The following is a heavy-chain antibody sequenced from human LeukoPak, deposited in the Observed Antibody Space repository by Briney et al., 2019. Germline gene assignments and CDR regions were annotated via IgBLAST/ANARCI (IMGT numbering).Heavy chain of an antibody. J-gene: IGHJ3*02. D-gene: IGHD2-2*01. V-gene: IGHV3-9*01. CDR3: AKGVYQLRGNDAFDI. CDR2: ISGNSGSI. Sequence: GRSLRLSCAASGFTFDDYAMHWVRQAPGKGLEWVSGISGNSGSIGYADSVKGRFTISSSNANNSLYLQMNSLRDEDTALYYCAKGVYQLRGNDAFDIWGEGTMVTVPS. CDR1: GFTFDDYA.